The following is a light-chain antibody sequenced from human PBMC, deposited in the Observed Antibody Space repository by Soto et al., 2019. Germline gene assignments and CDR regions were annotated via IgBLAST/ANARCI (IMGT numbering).Light chain of an antibody. CDR2: AAS. J-gene: IGKJ5*01. V-gene: IGKV1-39*01. CDR1: QSISSY. Sequence: DLQMPQSPSSLSASAGARVTLTWRASQSISSYLNWYQQKPGKAPKLLIYAASSLQSGVPSRFSGSGSGTDFTFTISSLQSEDIATYYCQQYYNVPITFGQGTRLEIK. CDR3: QQYYNVPIT.